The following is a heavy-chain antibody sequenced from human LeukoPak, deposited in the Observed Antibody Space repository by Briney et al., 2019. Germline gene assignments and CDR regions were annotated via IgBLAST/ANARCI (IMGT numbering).Heavy chain of an antibody. CDR3: ARGYSSGWQLTPFDY. CDR1: GGSISSSSYY. J-gene: IGHJ4*02. D-gene: IGHD6-19*01. Sequence: NASETLSLTCTVSGGSISSSSYYWGWIRQPPGKGLEWIGYIYYGGSTNYNPSLKSRVTISVDTSKNQFSLKLSSVTAADTAVYYCARGYSSGWQLTPFDYWGQGTLVTVAS. CDR2: IYYGGST. V-gene: IGHV4-61*05.